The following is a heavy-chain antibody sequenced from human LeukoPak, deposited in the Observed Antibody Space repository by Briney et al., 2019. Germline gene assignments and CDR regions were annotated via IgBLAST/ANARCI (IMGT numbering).Heavy chain of an antibody. CDR3: AKGYHFDILSGYSSLDS. Sequence: GGSLRLSCAASGFTFSSYGMSWVRQAPGKGLEWVSAVSGSGGSTYYADSVKGRFTISRDNSKNTLYLQMNSLRAEDTAAYYCAKGYHFDILSGYSSLDSWGQGTLVTVSS. V-gene: IGHV3-23*01. D-gene: IGHD3-9*01. CDR1: GFTFSSYG. CDR2: VSGSGGST. J-gene: IGHJ4*02.